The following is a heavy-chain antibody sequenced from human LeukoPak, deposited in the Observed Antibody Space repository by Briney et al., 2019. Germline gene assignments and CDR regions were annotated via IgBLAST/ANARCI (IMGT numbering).Heavy chain of an antibody. CDR3: ARDIRDYSNTGVQDYYYSMDV. J-gene: IGHJ6*03. Sequence: GGSLRLSCAASGFTFSSYWMSWVRQAPGKGLEGVANIKQDGREKYYVDSVKGRFTISRDNAKNSLYPQMNSLRAEDTAVYYCARDIRDYSNTGVQDYYYSMDVWGKGTTVTVSS. D-gene: IGHD4-11*01. CDR1: GFTFSSYW. CDR2: IKQDGREK. V-gene: IGHV3-7*01.